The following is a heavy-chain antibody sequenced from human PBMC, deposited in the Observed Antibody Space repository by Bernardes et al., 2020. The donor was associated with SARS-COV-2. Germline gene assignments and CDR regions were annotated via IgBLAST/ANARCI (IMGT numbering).Heavy chain of an antibody. D-gene: IGHD4-17*01. V-gene: IGHV4-34*01. J-gene: IGHJ4*02. CDR1: GGSFSGYY. CDR2: INHSGST. CDR3: ARFMTTVTTDEFDY. Sequence: SETLSLTCAVYGGSFSGYYWSWIRQPPGKGLEWIGEINHSGSTNYNPSLKSRVTISVDTSKNQFSLKLSSVTAADTAVYYCARFMTTVTTDEFDYWGQGTLVTVSS.